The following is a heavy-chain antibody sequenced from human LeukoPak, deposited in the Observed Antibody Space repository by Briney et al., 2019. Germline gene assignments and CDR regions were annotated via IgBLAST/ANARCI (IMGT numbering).Heavy chain of an antibody. D-gene: IGHD2-2*01. CDR2: ISYDGSNK. J-gene: IGHJ4*02. Sequence: GGSLRLSCAASGFTFSSYAMHWVRQAPGKGLEWVAVISYDGSNKYYADSVKGRFTISRDNSKNTLYLQMNSLRAEDTAVYYCARVRSPDIVVVPTARGYYFDNWGQGTLVTVSS. CDR3: ARVRSPDIVVVPTARGYYFDN. V-gene: IGHV3-30-3*01. CDR1: GFTFSSYA.